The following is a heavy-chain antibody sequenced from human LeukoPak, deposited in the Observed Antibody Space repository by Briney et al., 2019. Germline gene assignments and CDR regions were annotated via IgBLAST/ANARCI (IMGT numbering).Heavy chain of an antibody. CDR2: INPNSGDT. CDR1: GYTFTGYY. J-gene: IGHJ4*02. CDR3: ATQRGSYLWGTDFDY. V-gene: IGHV1-2*02. D-gene: IGHD3-16*01. Sequence: ASVKVSCKASGYTFTGYYMHWVRQAPGQGLEWMGWINPNSGDTKYAQKFQGRVTMTRDTSISTAYMDLSRLRSDDTAVYYCATQRGSYLWGTDFDYWGQGTLVTVSS.